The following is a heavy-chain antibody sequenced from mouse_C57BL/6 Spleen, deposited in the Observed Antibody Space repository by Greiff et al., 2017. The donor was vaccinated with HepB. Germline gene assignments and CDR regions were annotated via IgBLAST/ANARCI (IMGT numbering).Heavy chain of an antibody. CDR3: ARGLHTFAY. CDR1: GYTFTSYW. CDR2: IHPNSGST. Sequence: QVQLKQPGAELVKPGASVKLSCKASGYTFTSYWMHWVKQRPGQGLEWIGMIHPNSGSTNYNEKFKSKATLTVDKSSSTAYMQLSSLTSEDSAVYYCARGLHTFAYWGQGTLVTVSA. V-gene: IGHV1-64*01. D-gene: IGHD2-4*01. J-gene: IGHJ3*01.